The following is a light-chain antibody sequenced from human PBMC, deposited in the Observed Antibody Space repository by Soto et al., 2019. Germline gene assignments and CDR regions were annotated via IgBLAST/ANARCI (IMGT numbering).Light chain of an antibody. J-gene: IGLJ2*01. CDR3: QSYDSRVIGMV. V-gene: IGLV1-40*01. CDR1: NSNIGTGFH. CDR2: ADN. Sequence: VLTQPPSVSGAPGQRVTISCTGTNSNIGTGFHVNWYQQLPGTAPRLLIYADNTRPSGVPDRFSGSKSDTSASLAITGLQSEDEADYYCQSYDSRVIGMVFGGGTQLTAL.